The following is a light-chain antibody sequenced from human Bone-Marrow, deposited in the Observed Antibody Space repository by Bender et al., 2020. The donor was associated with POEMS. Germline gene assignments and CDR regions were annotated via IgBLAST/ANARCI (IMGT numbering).Light chain of an antibody. J-gene: IGLJ3*02. CDR1: SSDVGGYNY. Sequence: QSALTQPRSVSGSPGQSVTISCTGTSSDVGGYNYVSWYQHHPGKAPKLLIYEVSKRPSGVSTRFSGSKSGTSASLAITGLQAEDEADYYCQSYDSSLGGWVFGGETKLTVL. V-gene: IGLV2-11*01. CDR2: EVS. CDR3: QSYDSSLGGWV.